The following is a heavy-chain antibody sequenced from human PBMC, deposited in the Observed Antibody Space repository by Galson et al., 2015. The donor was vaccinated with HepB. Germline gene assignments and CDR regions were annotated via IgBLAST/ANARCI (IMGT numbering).Heavy chain of an antibody. Sequence: VKVSCKASGGTFSSYAISWVRQAPGQGLEWMGGVIPIFGTANYAQKFQGRVTITADESTSTAYMELSSLRSEDTAVYYCARASSGYSSGWYLDFQHWGQGTLVTVSS. V-gene: IGHV1-69*01. CDR1: GGTFSSYA. D-gene: IGHD6-19*01. J-gene: IGHJ1*01. CDR3: ARASSGYSSGWYLDFQH. CDR2: VIPIFGTA.